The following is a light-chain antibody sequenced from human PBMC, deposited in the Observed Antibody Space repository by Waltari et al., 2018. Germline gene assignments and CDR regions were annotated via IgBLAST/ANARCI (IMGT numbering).Light chain of an antibody. V-gene: IGKV3-15*01. CDR3: QQYNNWPL. CDR1: QSITNN. Sequence: EIVMTQSPATLSVSPGETATLSCRASQSITNNLAWYQRKPGQAPRLLIYGASTRATGIPARFIGSGSGTEFTLTISSLQSEDFAVYYCQQYNNWPLFGGGTKVEIK. CDR2: GAS. J-gene: IGKJ4*01.